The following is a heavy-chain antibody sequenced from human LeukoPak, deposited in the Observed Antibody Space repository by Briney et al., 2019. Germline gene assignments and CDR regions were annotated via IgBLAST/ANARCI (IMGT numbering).Heavy chain of an antibody. D-gene: IGHD2-2*01. Sequence: GGSLRLSCAASGFTFSSFWMTWVRQAPGKRLEYVANIKQDGTDKYYVGSVKGRFTISRDNSKNTLYLQMNSLRAEDTAVYYCVKTNTGYCSSTSCPHIDYWGQGTLVTVSS. J-gene: IGHJ4*02. CDR2: IKQDGTDK. CDR1: GFTFSSFW. V-gene: IGHV3-7*03. CDR3: VKTNTGYCSSTSCPHIDY.